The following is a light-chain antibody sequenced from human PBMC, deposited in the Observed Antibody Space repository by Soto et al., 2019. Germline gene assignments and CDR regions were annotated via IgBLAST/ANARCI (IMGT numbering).Light chain of an antibody. CDR3: QEYGSSRT. CDR1: QSVTSSY. J-gene: IGKJ1*01. V-gene: IGKV3-20*01. Sequence: EIVLTQSPGTLSLSPGERATLSCRASQSVTSSYLAWYQQKPGQAPRLLIYGASSRATGIPDWFSGSESGTDFTLTISRLEPEDFAVYYCQEYGSSRTFGQGTKVDIK. CDR2: GAS.